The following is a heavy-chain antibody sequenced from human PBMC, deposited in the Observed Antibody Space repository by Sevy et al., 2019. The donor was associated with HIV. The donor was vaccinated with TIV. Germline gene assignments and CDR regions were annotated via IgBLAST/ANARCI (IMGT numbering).Heavy chain of an antibody. CDR1: GGSISSYY. CDR2: IYYSGST. V-gene: IGHV4-59*01. Sequence: SETLSHTCTVSGGSISSYYWSWIRQPPGKGLEWIGYIYYSGSTNYNPSLKSRVTISVDTSKNQFSLKLSSVTAADTAVYYCARVYGDNVGAFDIWGQGTMVTVSS. J-gene: IGHJ3*02. D-gene: IGHD4-17*01. CDR3: ARVYGDNVGAFDI.